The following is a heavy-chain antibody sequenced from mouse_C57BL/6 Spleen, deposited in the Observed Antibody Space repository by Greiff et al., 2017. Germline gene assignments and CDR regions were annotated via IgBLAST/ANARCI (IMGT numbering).Heavy chain of an antibody. Sequence: VQLQQSGAELVRPGASVTLSCKASGYTFTDYEMHWVKQTPVHGLEWIGAIDPETGGTAYNQKFKGKAILTAAKSSSTAYMELRSLTSEDSAVYDCTNCDGYSYWYFDVWGTGTTVTVSS. D-gene: IGHD2-3*01. CDR3: TNCDGYSYWYFDV. V-gene: IGHV1-15*01. J-gene: IGHJ1*03. CDR1: GYTFTDYE. CDR2: IDPETGGT.